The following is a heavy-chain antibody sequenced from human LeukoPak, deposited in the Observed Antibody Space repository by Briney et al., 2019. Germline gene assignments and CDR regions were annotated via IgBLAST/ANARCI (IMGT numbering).Heavy chain of an antibody. CDR1: GYSISSGYY. CDR2: IYHSGST. Sequence: PSETLSLTCAVSGYSISSGYYWRWFPQPPGKGREWFGSIYHSGSTYYNPSLKSRVTISVDTSKTQFSLKLSSVPAADTAEYYCARHVGLDNWFEPWGQGTLVTVSS. CDR3: ARHVGLDNWFEP. J-gene: IGHJ5*02. V-gene: IGHV4-38-2*01. D-gene: IGHD5/OR15-5a*01.